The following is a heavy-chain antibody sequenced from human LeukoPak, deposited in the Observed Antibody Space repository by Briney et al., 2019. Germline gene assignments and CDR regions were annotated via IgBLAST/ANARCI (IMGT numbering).Heavy chain of an antibody. CDR1: ESDFSTHA. D-gene: IGHD4-17*01. CDR3: ANEIRPNDY. Sequence: GGSLRLSCAASESDFSTHAMNWVRQAPGKGLEWVSAISISGTKTYYADSVKGRFTISRDNSKNTLYLQMYSLRAEDTAVYYCANEIRPNDYWGQGTLVTVSS. V-gene: IGHV3-23*01. CDR2: ISISGTKT. J-gene: IGHJ4*02.